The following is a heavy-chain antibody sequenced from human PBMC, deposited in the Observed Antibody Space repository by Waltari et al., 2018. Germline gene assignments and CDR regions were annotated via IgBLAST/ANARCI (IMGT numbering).Heavy chain of an antibody. V-gene: IGHV3-21*01. CDR1: GFTFSSYS. Sequence: EVQLVESGGGLVKPGGSLRLSCAASGFTFSSYSMNRVRQAPGKGLEWVSSISSSSSYIYYADSVKGRFTISRDNAKNSLYLQMNSLRAEDTAVYYCARDAAGRLDYWGQGTLVTVSS. D-gene: IGHD6-13*01. J-gene: IGHJ4*02. CDR3: ARDAAGRLDY. CDR2: ISSSSSYI.